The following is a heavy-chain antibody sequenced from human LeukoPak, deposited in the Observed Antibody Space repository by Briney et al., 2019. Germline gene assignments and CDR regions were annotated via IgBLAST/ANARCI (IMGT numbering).Heavy chain of an antibody. CDR1: GFTFSSYA. CDR2: ISWNSGSI. V-gene: IGHV3-9*01. J-gene: IGHJ3*02. D-gene: IGHD6-19*01. Sequence: GGSLRLSCAASGFTFSSYAMSWVRQAPGKGLEWVSGISWNSGSIGYADSVKGRFTISRDNAKNSLYLQMNSLRAEDTALYYCAKPRFPYSSGGGGAFDIWGQGTMVTVSS. CDR3: AKPRFPYSSGGGGAFDI.